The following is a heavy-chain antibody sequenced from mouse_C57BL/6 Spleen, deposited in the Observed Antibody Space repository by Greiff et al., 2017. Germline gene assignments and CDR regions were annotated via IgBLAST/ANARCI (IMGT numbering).Heavy chain of an antibody. D-gene: IGHD2-4*01. Sequence: VQLQQPGAELVRPGSSVKLSCKASGYTFTSYWMHWVKQRPIQGLEWIGNIDPSDSETHYNQKFKDKATLTVDKSSSTAYMQLSSLTSEDSAVYYCALIYYDYDGPFAYWGQGTLVTVSA. CDR1: GYTFTSYW. V-gene: IGHV1-52*01. CDR3: ALIYYDYDGPFAY. CDR2: IDPSDSET. J-gene: IGHJ3*01.